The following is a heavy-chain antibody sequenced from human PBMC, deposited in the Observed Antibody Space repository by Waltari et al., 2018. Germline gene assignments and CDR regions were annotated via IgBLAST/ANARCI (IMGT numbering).Heavy chain of an antibody. Sequence: EVQLVESGGGLIQPGGSLRLSCAASGFTVSSNYMSWVRQAPGKGLGWVSGIYSGGSTYYADSVKGRFTIARDNSKNTLYLQMNSLRAEDTAVYYCARGDYYDRLDYWGQGTLVTVSS. CDR2: IYSGGST. D-gene: IGHD3-22*01. V-gene: IGHV3-53*01. J-gene: IGHJ4*02. CDR3: ARGDYYDRLDY. CDR1: GFTVSSNY.